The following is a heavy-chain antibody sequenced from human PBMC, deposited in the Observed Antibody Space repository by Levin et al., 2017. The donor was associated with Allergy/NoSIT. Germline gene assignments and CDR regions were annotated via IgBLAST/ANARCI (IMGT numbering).Heavy chain of an antibody. D-gene: IGHD6-13*01. CDR1: GFSFSNFW. CDR3: TRNTVAGIGDS. V-gene: IGHV3-7*01. J-gene: IGHJ4*02. CDR2: IKPDGSET. Sequence: GGSLRLSCSTSGFSFSNFWMTWVRQAPGRGLEWVANIKPDGSETYYVDSLRGRFTISRDNIKSSLFLQMNSLRAEDTAVYYCTRNTVAGIGDSWGPGTLVTVSS.